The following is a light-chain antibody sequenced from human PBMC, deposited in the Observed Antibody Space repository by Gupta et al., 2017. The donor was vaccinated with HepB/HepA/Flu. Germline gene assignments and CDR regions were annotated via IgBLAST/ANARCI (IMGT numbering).Light chain of an antibody. Sequence: EIVMTQSPATLSVSPGERVTLSCRASQTVTNNLAWYQQKAGQAPMLLIFSASARFTSIPARFSGSGCGTEFTLTISSRQSEDSAVYYCHQQNNWSPLTVGGGTKVEIK. V-gene: IGKV3-15*01. CDR1: QTVTNN. J-gene: IGKJ4*01. CDR2: SAS. CDR3: HQQNNWSPLT.